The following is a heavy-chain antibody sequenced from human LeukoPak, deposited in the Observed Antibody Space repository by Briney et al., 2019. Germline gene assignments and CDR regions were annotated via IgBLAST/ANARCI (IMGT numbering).Heavy chain of an antibody. CDR2: INHSGST. CDR3: AKSVAIYFYYGLDV. J-gene: IGHJ6*02. Sequence: SETLSLTCAVYGGSFSGYYWSWIRQPPGKGLEWIGEINHSGSTNYNPSLKSRVTISVDTSKNQFSLKLSSVTAADTAVYYCAKSVAIYFYYGLDVWGQGTTVTVSS. D-gene: IGHD3-3*01. CDR1: GGSFSGYY. V-gene: IGHV4-34*01.